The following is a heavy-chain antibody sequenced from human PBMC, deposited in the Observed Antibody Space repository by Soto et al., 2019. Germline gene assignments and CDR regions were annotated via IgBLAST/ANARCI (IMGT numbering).Heavy chain of an antibody. CDR1: GYTFTTYC. D-gene: IGHD2-21*02. J-gene: IGHJ4*02. Sequence: GESLKISGQCSGYTFTTYCIGWVLEMPGKGLEWMGIIYPGDSDIRYSPSFQGQVTISADKSISTAYVQWSTLKASDTAMYYCARCGGDCHAFDYWGQGTPVPVSS. CDR2: IYPGDSDI. V-gene: IGHV5-51*01. CDR3: ARCGGDCHAFDY.